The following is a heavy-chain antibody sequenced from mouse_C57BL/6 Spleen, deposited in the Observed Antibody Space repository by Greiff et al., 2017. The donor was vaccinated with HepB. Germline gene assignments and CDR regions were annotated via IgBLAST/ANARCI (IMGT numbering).Heavy chain of an antibody. D-gene: IGHD2-2*01. Sequence: QVQLKESGAELVKPGASVKISCKASGYAFSSYWMNWVKQRPGKGLEWIGQIYPGDGDTNYNGKFKGKATLTADKSSSTAYMQLSSLTSGDSAVYFCARGGYGDLYYAMDYWGQGTSVTVSS. CDR3: ARGGYGDLYYAMDY. CDR2: IYPGDGDT. CDR1: GYAFSSYW. J-gene: IGHJ4*01. V-gene: IGHV1-80*01.